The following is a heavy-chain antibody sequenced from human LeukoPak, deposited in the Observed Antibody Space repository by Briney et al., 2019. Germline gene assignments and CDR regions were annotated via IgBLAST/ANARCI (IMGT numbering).Heavy chain of an antibody. CDR1: GFTFSSYS. Sequence: GGSLRLSCAASGFTFSSYSMNWVRQAPGKGLEWVSYISSSGSTIYYADSVKGRFTISRDNAKNSLYLQMNSLRAEDTAVYYCARDLAVAGTSLDVWGQGTTVTVSS. V-gene: IGHV3-48*04. CDR2: ISSSGSTI. J-gene: IGHJ6*02. D-gene: IGHD6-19*01. CDR3: ARDLAVAGTSLDV.